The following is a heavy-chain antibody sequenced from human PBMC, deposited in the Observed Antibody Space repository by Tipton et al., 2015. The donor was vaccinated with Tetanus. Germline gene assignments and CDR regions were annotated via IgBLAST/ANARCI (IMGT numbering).Heavy chain of an antibody. Sequence: TLSLTCTVSGASITDKKYYWGWIRQAPGKGLEWIPSIYFEGSTYYSPSLKSRLTIDVDTSQNLFSLRLTSVTAADTAIYYCARHLYGYWFDPWGQGALVTVSS. CDR1: GASITDKKYY. CDR3: ARHLYGYWFDP. CDR2: IYFEGST. V-gene: IGHV4-39*02. J-gene: IGHJ5*02. D-gene: IGHD2/OR15-2a*01.